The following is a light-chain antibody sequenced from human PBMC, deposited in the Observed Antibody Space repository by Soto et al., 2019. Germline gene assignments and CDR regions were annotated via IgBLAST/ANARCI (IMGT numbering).Light chain of an antibody. CDR1: QSINRY. J-gene: IGKJ1*01. CDR3: HQRQSWPRT. V-gene: IGKV3-15*01. Sequence: RVMALAPTGLSWSAREGATVSLMASQSINRYLAWYQHKPGQAPRLPIHGASTRATGVPARFSASGSGTDFTLTISDVQPEDFALYYCHQRQSWPRTFGQGTKVDIK. CDR2: GAS.